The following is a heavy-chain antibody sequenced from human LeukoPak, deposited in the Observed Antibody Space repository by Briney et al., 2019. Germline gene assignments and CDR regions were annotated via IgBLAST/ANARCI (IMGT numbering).Heavy chain of an antibody. J-gene: IGHJ6*03. D-gene: IGHD2-21*02. Sequence: SETLSLTYAVSGDSIDSSIWWSWVRQPPGKGLEWIGEIYHGGSTNYNPSLKSRVTISIDKSKNHLSLKLSSVTAADTAVYYCARVTVAAIHYYYYYMDVWGKGTTVTVSS. CDR3: ARVTVAAIHYYYYYMDV. CDR2: IYHGGST. V-gene: IGHV4-4*02. CDR1: GDSIDSSIW.